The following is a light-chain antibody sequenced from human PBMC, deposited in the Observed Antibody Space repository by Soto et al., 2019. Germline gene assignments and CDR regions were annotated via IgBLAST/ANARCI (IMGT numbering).Light chain of an antibody. CDR3: SSYTSRSTPL. CDR2: EVA. Sequence: QSALTQPASVSGSPGQSITISCTGTNSDVGAYPYVSWYQQHPGNAPKLLIYEVADRPSGVSDRFSGSKSGNTASLTISALQAEDEAVYYCSSYTSRSTPLFGGGTKLTVL. V-gene: IGLV2-14*03. CDR1: NSDVGAYPY. J-gene: IGLJ2*01.